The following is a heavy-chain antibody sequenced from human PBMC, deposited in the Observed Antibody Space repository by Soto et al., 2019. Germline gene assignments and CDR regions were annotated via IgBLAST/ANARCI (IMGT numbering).Heavy chain of an antibody. CDR1: GFNFGSYR. J-gene: IGHJ4*02. Sequence: ESLRLTCATPGFNFGSYRMHWVRQATGKWLVWVSRINSDGSLITYADSVKGRFTISRDNAKNTLYLQMNSLRGEDTAVYYCVRDSSGSYWGQGTLVTVSS. CDR3: VRDSSGSY. CDR2: INSDGSLI. V-gene: IGHV3-74*03. D-gene: IGHD6-19*01.